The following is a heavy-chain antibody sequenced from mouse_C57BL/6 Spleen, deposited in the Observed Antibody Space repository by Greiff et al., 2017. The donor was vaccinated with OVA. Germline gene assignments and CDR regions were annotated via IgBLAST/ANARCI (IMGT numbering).Heavy chain of an antibody. CDR2: INPNNGGT. CDR3: ASGTGKAWFAY. D-gene: IGHD4-1*01. V-gene: IGHV1-22*01. Sequence: EVQLQQSGPELVKPGASVKMSCKASGYTFTDYNMHWVKQSHGKSLEWIGYINPNNGGTSYNQKFKGKATLTVNKSSSTAYMELRSLTSEDSAVYYCASGTGKAWFAYWGQGTLVTVSA. J-gene: IGHJ3*01. CDR1: GYTFTDYN.